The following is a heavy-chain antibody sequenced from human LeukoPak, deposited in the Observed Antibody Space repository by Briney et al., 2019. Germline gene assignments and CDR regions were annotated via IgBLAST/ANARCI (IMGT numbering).Heavy chain of an antibody. Sequence: GGSLRLSCAASGFTFSSYAMHWVRQAPGKGLEWAAVISYDGSNKYYADSVKGRFTISRDNSKNTLYLQMNSLRAEDTAVYYCARAGFLEWLGWGNYYFDYWGQGTLVTVSS. V-gene: IGHV3-30*04. CDR3: ARAGFLEWLGWGNYYFDY. CDR1: GFTFSSYA. J-gene: IGHJ4*02. D-gene: IGHD3-3*01. CDR2: ISYDGSNK.